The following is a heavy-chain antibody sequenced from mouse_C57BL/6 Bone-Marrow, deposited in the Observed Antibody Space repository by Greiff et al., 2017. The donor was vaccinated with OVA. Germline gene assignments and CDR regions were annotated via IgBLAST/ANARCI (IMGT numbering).Heavy chain of an antibody. CDR2: ILPSIGRT. CDR3: ARPSYYSNWYAMDY. V-gene: IGHV15-2*01. CDR1: DSEVFPIAY. Sequence: VQLQQSGSELRSPGSSVKLSCKDFDSEVFPIAYMSWVRQKPGHGFEWIGGILPSIGRTIYGEKFEDKATLDADTLSNTAYLELNSLTSEDSAIYYCARPSYYSNWYAMDYWGQGTSVTVSS. J-gene: IGHJ4*01. D-gene: IGHD2-5*01.